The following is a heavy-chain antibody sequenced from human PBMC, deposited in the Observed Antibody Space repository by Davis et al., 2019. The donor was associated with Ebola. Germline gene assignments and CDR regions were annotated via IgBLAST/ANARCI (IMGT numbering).Heavy chain of an antibody. CDR2: ISSSGSTI. V-gene: IGHV3-11*04. J-gene: IGHJ2*01. D-gene: IGHD2-15*01. CDR3: AREQGSIVVVVAATMYFDL. CDR1: GFTFSDYY. Sequence: PGGSLRLSCAASGFTFSDYYMSWIRQAPGKGLEWVSYISSSGSTIYYADSVKGRFTISRDNAKNSLYLQMNSLRAEDTAVYYCAREQGSIVVVVAATMYFDLWGRGTLVTVSS.